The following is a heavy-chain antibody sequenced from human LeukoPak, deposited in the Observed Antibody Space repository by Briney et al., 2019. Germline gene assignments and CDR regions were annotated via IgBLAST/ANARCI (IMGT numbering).Heavy chain of an antibody. Sequence: GGSLRLSCAASGFTFSSYGMHWVRQAPGKGLEWVAFIRHDGGYKYYADSVKGRFTISRDNSKYTLYLQMISLRDDDTAVYYCANTKEGHMIRGTFDYWGQGTLVTVSS. D-gene: IGHD3-10*01. V-gene: IGHV3-30*02. CDR3: ANTKEGHMIRGTFDY. CDR1: GFTFSSYG. CDR2: IRHDGGYK. J-gene: IGHJ4*02.